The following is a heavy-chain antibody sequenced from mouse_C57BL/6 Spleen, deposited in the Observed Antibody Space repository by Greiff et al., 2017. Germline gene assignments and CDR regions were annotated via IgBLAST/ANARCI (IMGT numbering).Heavy chain of an antibody. V-gene: IGHV5-9*01. CDR2: ISGGGGNT. CDR1: GFTFSSYT. D-gene: IGHD1-1*01. Sequence: EVKLMESGGGLVKPGGSLKLSCAASGFTFSSYTMSWVRQTPEKRLEWVATISGGGGNTYYPDSVKGRFTISRDNAKNTLYLQMISLRSEDTALYYCARGGTTVGAMDYWGQGTSVTVSS. J-gene: IGHJ4*01. CDR3: ARGGTTVGAMDY.